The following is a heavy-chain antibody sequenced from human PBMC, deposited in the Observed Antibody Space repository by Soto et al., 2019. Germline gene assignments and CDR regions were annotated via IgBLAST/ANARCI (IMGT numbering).Heavy chain of an antibody. J-gene: IGHJ5*02. D-gene: IGHD5-18*01. V-gene: IGHV4-34*01. CDR3: AYRLGYRKNWFDP. Sequence: SETLSLTCAVYGGSFSGYYWSWIRQPPGKGLEWIGEINHSGSTNYNPSLKSRVTISVDTSKNQFSLKLSSVTAADTAVYYCAYRLGYRKNWFDPWGQGTLVTVSS. CDR1: GGSFSGYY. CDR2: INHSGST.